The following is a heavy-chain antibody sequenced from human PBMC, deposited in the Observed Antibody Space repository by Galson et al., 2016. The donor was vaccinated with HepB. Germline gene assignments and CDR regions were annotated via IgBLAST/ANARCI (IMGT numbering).Heavy chain of an antibody. V-gene: IGHV4-61*01. CDR3: ARMIIITRGLDQ. CDR1: GDSVASDFHY. J-gene: IGHJ4*02. D-gene: IGHD3-16*01. Sequence: LSLTCTVSGDSVASDFHYWSWIRQPPGKGLEWIAYVFHSGRAAYNTSLKSRLTFAVDTSRSQVYLNLTSVTAADTAVYYCARMIIITRGLDQWGQGTLVTVTS. CDR2: VFHSGRA.